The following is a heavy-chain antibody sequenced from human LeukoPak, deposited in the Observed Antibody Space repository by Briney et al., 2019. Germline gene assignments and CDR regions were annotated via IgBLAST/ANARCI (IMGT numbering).Heavy chain of an antibody. J-gene: IGHJ4*02. CDR2: IKNDGSIT. D-gene: IGHD4/OR15-4a*01. Sequence: GGSLRLSCAASGFTFSTYWMHWVRQAPGKGLVWVSRIKNDGSITIYADSVKGRFTISRDNAKNTLFLQMSSLRVDDTAVYYCARDDYSRHWGQGTLVTVSS. CDR3: ARDDYSRH. CDR1: GFTFSTYW. V-gene: IGHV3-74*01.